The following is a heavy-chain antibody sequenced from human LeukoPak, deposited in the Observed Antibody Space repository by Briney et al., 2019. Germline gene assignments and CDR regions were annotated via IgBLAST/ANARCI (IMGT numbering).Heavy chain of an antibody. D-gene: IGHD3-3*01. CDR3: AKDPTTYYDFWSGYYSGGFDY. V-gene: IGHV3-23*01. Sequence: GGSLRLSCAASGFIFSSYAMGWVRQAPGKGLEWVSAISGSGGSTYYADSVKGGFTISRDNSKNTLYLQMNSLRAEDTAVYYCAKDPTTYYDFWSGYYSGGFDYWGQGTLVTVSS. J-gene: IGHJ4*02. CDR2: ISGSGGST. CDR1: GFIFSSYA.